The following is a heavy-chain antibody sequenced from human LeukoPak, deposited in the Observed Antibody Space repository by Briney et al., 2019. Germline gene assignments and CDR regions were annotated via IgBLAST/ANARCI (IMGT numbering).Heavy chain of an antibody. CDR2: IYTSGST. CDR3: AREGIAAAGTWYYFDY. CDR1: GGSISSYY. J-gene: IGHJ4*02. D-gene: IGHD6-13*01. Sequence: SETLSLTCTVSGGSISSYYWSWIRQPAGKGLEWIGRIYTSGSTNYNPSLKSRVTMSVDTSKNQFSLKLSSVTAADTAVYYCAREGIAAAGTWYYFDYWGQGTLVTVSS. V-gene: IGHV4-4*07.